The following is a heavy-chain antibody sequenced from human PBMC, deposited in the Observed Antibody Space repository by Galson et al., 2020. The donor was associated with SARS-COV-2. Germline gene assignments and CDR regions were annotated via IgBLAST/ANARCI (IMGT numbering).Heavy chain of an antibody. V-gene: IGHV1-18*01. CDR2: IGTYNGNT. CDR1: GYTFTSHG. D-gene: IGHD3-16*01. CDR3: ARDLHDRILTY. Sequence: ASVTVSCKASGYTFTSHGISWVRQAPGPGLEWMGWIGTYNGNTVYAQNFQGRLTMTTDTSTSTAQIELRSLSSDNTAVYYCARDLHDRILTYWGQGTLVTVSS. J-gene: IGHJ4*02.